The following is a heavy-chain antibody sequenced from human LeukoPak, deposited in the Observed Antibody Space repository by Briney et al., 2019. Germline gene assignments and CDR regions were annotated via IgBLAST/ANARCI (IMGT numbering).Heavy chain of an antibody. V-gene: IGHV3-74*01. D-gene: IGHD3-10*01. J-gene: IGHJ6*02. CDR2: INNDGSST. Sequence: GGSLRLSCAASGFTFSTYWMHWVRQAPGKGLVWVSRINNDGSSTSYADSVKGRFTISRDNAKNTLYLQMNSLRAEDTAVYYCARASYGSGSYYYYYYYALGVWGQGTTVTVSS. CDR3: ARASYGSGSYYYYYYYALGV. CDR1: GFTFSTYW.